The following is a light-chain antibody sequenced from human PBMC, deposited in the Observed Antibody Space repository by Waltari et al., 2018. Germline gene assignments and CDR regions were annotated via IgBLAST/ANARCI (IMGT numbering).Light chain of an antibody. Sequence: DTVLTPSPGTLSLSPGAGATLSCRTSHSVGRSLAWYQQQRGQAPRLLIYGASSRATGIPDRFSGSGSGTDFSLTISRLEPEDFAVYYCQHYVTVPVTFGQGTKVEIK. V-gene: IGKV3-20*01. J-gene: IGKJ1*01. CDR3: QHYVTVPVT. CDR1: HSVGRS. CDR2: GAS.